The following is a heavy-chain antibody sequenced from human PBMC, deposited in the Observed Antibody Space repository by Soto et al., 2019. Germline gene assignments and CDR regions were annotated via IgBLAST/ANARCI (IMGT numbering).Heavy chain of an antibody. Sequence: GGALRLSCAASGFNFSTYAMHWVRQAPGKGLEWVAVISYDGGKKYYADSLKGRFTISRDNSKNTLYVEMNSLSAEDTAVYYCAREGQPAAGTTPHNWGQGTLVTVSS. CDR3: AREGQPAAGTTPHN. D-gene: IGHD6-13*01. V-gene: IGHV3-30*04. J-gene: IGHJ4*02. CDR1: GFNFSTYA. CDR2: ISYDGGKK.